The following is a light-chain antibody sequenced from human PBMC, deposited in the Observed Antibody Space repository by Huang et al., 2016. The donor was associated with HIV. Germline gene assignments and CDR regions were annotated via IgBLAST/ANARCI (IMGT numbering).Light chain of an antibody. CDR1: QGISNY. J-gene: IGKJ2*01. CDR2: GAS. CDR3: QKYYSAPYT. Sequence: DIQMTQSPSSLSTSVGDRVTITCRASQGISNYLAWYQQKPGKVPKLLIHGASTLQSGVPSRFSGSGSGTDFTLTISSLQPEDVATYYCQKYYSAPYTFGQGTKLEIK. V-gene: IGKV1-27*01.